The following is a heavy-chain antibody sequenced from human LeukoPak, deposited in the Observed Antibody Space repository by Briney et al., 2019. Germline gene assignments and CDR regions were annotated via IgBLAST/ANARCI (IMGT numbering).Heavy chain of an antibody. V-gene: IGHV1-8*02. CDR2: INPNSGNT. CDR3: ARGSEYYGSGSQGGPMFDY. D-gene: IGHD3-10*01. CDR1: GYTFTGYY. Sequence: GASVKVSRKASGYTFTGYYMHWVRQAPGQGLEWMGWINPNSGNTGYAQKFQGRVTMTRNTSISTAYMELSSLRSEDTAVYYCARGSEYYGSGSQGGPMFDYWGQGTLVTVSS. J-gene: IGHJ4*02.